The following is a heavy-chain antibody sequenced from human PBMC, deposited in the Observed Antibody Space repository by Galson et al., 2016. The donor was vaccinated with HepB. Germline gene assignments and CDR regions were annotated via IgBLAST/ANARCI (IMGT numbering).Heavy chain of an antibody. J-gene: IGHJ4*02. Sequence: SLRLSCAASGFSFDGYAMHWVRQVPGMGLEWVSGMSWNSASTDYADSVKGRFTISRDNARNSLYLQMIMLKAEDTALYYCVKDMSSSWRGYVPTLDSWGQGAGVTVSS. V-gene: IGHV3-9*01. CDR3: VKDMSSSWRGYVPTLDS. CDR1: GFSFDGYA. D-gene: IGHD3-3*01. CDR2: MSWNSAST.